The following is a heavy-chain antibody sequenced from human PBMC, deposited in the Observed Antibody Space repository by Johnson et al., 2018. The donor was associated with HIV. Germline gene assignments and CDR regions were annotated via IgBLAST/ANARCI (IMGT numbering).Heavy chain of an antibody. J-gene: IGHJ3*02. CDR3: ARDVGRCSGGICYAPEHDSFDI. CDR2: ISWNSGSI. CDR1: GFIFDDYA. V-gene: IGHV3-9*01. D-gene: IGHD2-15*01. Sequence: QLVESGGGLVQPGRSLRLSCAGSGFIFDDYAMHWVRQTPGKGLEWVSGISWNSGSIDYADSVKGRFTISRDNAKNSLYMQMNSLRAEDTALYYCARDVGRCSGGICYAPEHDSFDIWGQGTMVTVSS.